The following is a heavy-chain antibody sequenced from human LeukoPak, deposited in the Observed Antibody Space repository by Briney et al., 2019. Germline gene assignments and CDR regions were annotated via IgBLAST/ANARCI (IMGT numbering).Heavy chain of an antibody. D-gene: IGHD1-1*01. CDR1: GVSFSGYY. CDR2: INHSGST. Sequence: SSETLSLTCAVYGVSFSGYYWSWIRQPPGKGLEWIGEINHSGSTNYNPSLKSRVTISVDTSKNQFSLKLSSVTAADTAVYYCARGAGYIHHDYWGQGTLVTVSS. V-gene: IGHV4-34*01. CDR3: ARGAGYIHHDY. J-gene: IGHJ4*02.